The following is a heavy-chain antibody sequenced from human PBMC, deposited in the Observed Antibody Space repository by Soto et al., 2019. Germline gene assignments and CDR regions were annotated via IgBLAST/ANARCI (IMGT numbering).Heavy chain of an antibody. J-gene: IGHJ6*02. V-gene: IGHV1-69*13. CDR1: GGTFSSYA. Sequence: SVKVSCKASGGTFSSYAISWVRQAPGQGLEWMGGIIPIFGTANYAQKFQGRVTITADESTSTAYMELSSLRSEDTAVYYCARDLPRTAAGTSFPFLYYYGMDVWGQGTTVTVSS. CDR2: IIPIFGTA. D-gene: IGHD6-13*01. CDR3: ARDLPRTAAGTSFPFLYYYGMDV.